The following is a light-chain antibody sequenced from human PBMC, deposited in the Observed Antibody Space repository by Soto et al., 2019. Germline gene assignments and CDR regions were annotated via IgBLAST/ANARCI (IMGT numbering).Light chain of an antibody. CDR3: CPFAGSNTFV. CDR2: EGS. Sequence: QSVLTQPASVSGSPGQSITLSCTGTSSDGGSYNLVSWYQQHPGKAPKLMIYEGSKRPSGVSNRLSGSKSGNTASLTISGLQAEDEADSYCCPFAGSNTFVFGTGTKVTV. CDR1: SSDGGSYNL. V-gene: IGLV2-23*03. J-gene: IGLJ1*01.